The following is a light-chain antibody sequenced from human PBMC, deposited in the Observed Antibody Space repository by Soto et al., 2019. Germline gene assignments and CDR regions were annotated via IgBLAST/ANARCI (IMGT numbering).Light chain of an antibody. CDR1: SSDVGAYNY. J-gene: IGLJ1*01. V-gene: IGLV2-14*01. CDR2: DVS. Sequence: QSVLAQPASVSGSPGQSIAISCAGTSSDVGAYNYVSWYQQHPGKAPKLLIYDVSSRPSGVSNRFSASKSGNTASLTISGLQAEDEADYYCSSYSSRSTEVFGTGTKVTVL. CDR3: SSYSSRSTEV.